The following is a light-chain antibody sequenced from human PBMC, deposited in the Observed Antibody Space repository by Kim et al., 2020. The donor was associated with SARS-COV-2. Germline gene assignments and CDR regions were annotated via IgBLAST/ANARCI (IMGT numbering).Light chain of an antibody. CDR1: QSDSNN. J-gene: IGKJ2*01. CDR2: GAS. Sequence: SPGERVTLSCRARQSDSNNLALYQLKPGQPPRLVIHGASTRATGIPDRFSGSGSGTDFTLTVGGLQSEDFAVYYCHQYNDWPPGDTFGQGTKLEI. V-gene: IGKV3-15*01. CDR3: HQYNDWPPGDT.